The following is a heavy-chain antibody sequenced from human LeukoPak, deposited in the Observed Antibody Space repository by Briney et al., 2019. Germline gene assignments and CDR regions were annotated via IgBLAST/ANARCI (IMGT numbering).Heavy chain of an antibody. CDR1: GGSFSGYY. J-gene: IGHJ5*02. Sequence: SETLSLTCAVYGGSFSGYYWSWIRQPPGKGLEWIGEINHSGSTNYNPFLKSRVTISVDTSKNQFSLKLSSVTAADTAVYYCARGLWYNWNDDSPRRFDPWGQGTLVTVSS. D-gene: IGHD1-1*01. CDR2: INHSGST. CDR3: ARGLWYNWNDDSPRRFDP. V-gene: IGHV4-34*01.